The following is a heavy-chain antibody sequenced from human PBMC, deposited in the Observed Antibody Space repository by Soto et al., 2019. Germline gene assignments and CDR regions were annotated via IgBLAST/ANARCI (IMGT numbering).Heavy chain of an antibody. J-gene: IGHJ6*02. Sequence: SVKVSCKASGGTFSSYAISWVRQAPGRGLEWMGGIIPIFGTANYAQKFQGRVTITADESTSTAYMELSSLRSEDTAVYYCAVNIVVVPAARYYGMDVWGQGTTVTVSS. D-gene: IGHD2-2*01. CDR2: IIPIFGTA. CDR1: GGTFSSYA. V-gene: IGHV1-69*13. CDR3: AVNIVVVPAARYYGMDV.